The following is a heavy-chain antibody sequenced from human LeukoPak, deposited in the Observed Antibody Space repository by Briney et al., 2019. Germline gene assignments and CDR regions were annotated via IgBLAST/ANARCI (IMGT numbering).Heavy chain of an antibody. CDR2: IYTGGIT. V-gene: IGHV4-4*07. J-gene: IGHJ4*02. CDR1: VGSISTYY. D-gene: IGHD2-2*01. CDR3: ARGPTAYCSTTTCSPYFDY. Sequence: SETLFLTCTVSVGSISTYYWSWIRQPAGKGLEWIGRIYTGGITDYNPSLNSRVIMSIYTSKNQFSLQLSSVTAADTAVYYCARGPTAYCSTTTCSPYFDYWSQGTLVTVSS.